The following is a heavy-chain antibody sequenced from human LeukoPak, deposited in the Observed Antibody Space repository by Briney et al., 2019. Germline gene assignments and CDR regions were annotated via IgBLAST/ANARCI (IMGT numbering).Heavy chain of an antibody. CDR2: IYYSGST. CDR1: GGSISSYY. Sequence: SETLSLTCTVSGGSISSYYWSWIRQPPGKGLEWIGYIYYSGSTNYNPSLKSRVNISVDTSKNQFSLKLSSVTAADTAVYYCARMSSSWPYYYYYMDVWGKGTTVTVSS. V-gene: IGHV4-59*01. D-gene: IGHD6-13*01. CDR3: ARMSSSWPYYYYYMDV. J-gene: IGHJ6*03.